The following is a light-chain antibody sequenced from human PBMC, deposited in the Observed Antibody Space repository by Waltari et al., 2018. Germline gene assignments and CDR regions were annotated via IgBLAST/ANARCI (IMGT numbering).Light chain of an antibody. CDR1: KRISSW. CDR3: QQYNSYLIT. V-gene: IGKV1-5*03. Sequence: DIQMTQSPSTLSASVGDRVTITCRASKRISSWLAWYQQKPGKAPKLLIYKASSLESGVPSRFSGSGSGTEFTLTISSLQPDDFATYYCQQYNSYLITFGQGTRLEIK. CDR2: KAS. J-gene: IGKJ5*01.